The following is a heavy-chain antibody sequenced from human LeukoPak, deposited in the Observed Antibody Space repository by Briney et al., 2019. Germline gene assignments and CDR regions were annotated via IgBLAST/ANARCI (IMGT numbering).Heavy chain of an antibody. V-gene: IGHV4-30-2*01. D-gene: IGHD5-24*01. CDR1: GGSISSGGYY. J-gene: IGHJ3*02. CDR3: ARMAAPDDAFDI. CDR2: IYHSGST. Sequence: SETLSLTCTVSGGSISSGGYYWSWIRQPPGKGLEWIGYIYHSGSTYYNPSLKSRVTISVDRSKNQFSLKLSSVTAADMAVYYCARMAAPDDAFDIWGQGTMVTVSS.